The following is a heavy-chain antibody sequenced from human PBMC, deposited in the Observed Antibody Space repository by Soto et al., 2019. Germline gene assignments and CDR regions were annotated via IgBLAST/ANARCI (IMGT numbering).Heavy chain of an antibody. D-gene: IGHD3-16*01. Sequence: ASVKVSCKASGYTFTSYGISWVRQAPGQGLEWMGWISAYNGNTNYAQKLQGRVTMTTDTSTSTAYMELRSLRSDDTAVYYRARDERFGSQFDPWGQGTLVTVSS. J-gene: IGHJ5*02. CDR1: GYTFTSYG. CDR2: ISAYNGNT. V-gene: IGHV1-18*01. CDR3: ARDERFGSQFDP.